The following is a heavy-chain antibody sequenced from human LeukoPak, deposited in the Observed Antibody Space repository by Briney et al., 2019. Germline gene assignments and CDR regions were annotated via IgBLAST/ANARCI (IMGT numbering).Heavy chain of an antibody. CDR2: ISYDGSNK. CDR3: AKSRLPYGSASYVRD. Sequence: GGSLRLSCAASGFTFSSYAMHWVRQAPGKGLEWVAVISYDGSNKYYADSVKGRFTISRDNSKNTLYLQMNSLRAEDTAVYYCAKSRLPYGSASYVRDWGQGTLVTVSS. CDR1: GFTFSSYA. D-gene: IGHD6-19*01. V-gene: IGHV3-30-3*02. J-gene: IGHJ4*02.